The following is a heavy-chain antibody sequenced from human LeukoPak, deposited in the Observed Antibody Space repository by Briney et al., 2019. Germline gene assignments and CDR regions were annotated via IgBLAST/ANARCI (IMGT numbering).Heavy chain of an antibody. D-gene: IGHD5-18*01. Sequence: ASVKVSCKASGYTFTSYGIIWVRQAPGQGLEWMGWISAYNGNTNYAQKLQGRVTMTTDTSTSTAYMELRSLRSDDTAVYYCARDSPRGYSYGSDYWGQGTLVTVSS. CDR2: ISAYNGNT. J-gene: IGHJ4*02. CDR1: GYTFTSYG. V-gene: IGHV1-18*01. CDR3: ARDSPRGYSYGSDY.